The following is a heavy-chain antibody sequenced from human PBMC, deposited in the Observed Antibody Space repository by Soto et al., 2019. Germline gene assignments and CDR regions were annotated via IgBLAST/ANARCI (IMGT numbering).Heavy chain of an antibody. CDR3: ARDRSSWPRGNNWFDP. CDR2: IYHSGST. J-gene: IGHJ5*02. D-gene: IGHD6-13*01. CDR1: SGSISSSNW. V-gene: IGHV4-4*02. Sequence: PSETLSLTCAVSSGSISSSNWWSWVRQPPGKGLEWIGEIYHSGSTNYNPSLKSRITISVDKSKNQFSLKLSSVTAADTAVYYCARDRSSWPRGNNWFDPWGQGTLVTVSS.